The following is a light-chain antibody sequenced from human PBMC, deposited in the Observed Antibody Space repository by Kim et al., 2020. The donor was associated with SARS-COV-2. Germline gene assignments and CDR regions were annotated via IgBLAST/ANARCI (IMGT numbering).Light chain of an antibody. CDR1: DSDIGTNY. J-gene: IGLJ3*02. V-gene: IGLV1-47*01. CDR2: RNN. CDR3: STWDDSRWE. Sequence: PGQRGTIPCSGSDSDIGTNYVYWYQHLPGTAPKLLIYRNNQRPSGVPDRFSGSKSGTSASLAISGLRSEDEADYYCSTWDDSRWEFGGGTQLTVL.